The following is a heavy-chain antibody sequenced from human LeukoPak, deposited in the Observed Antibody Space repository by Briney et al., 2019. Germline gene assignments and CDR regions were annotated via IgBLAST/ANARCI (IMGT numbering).Heavy chain of an antibody. CDR1: GYTLTSYD. J-gene: IGHJ6*02. V-gene: IGHV1-8*01. Sequence: ASVKVSCKASGYTLTSYDTNWVRQATGQGLEWMGWMNPNSGNTGYAQKFQGRVTMTRNTSISTAYMELSSLRSEDTAVYYCARVYYYDSSGYPHGMDVWGQGTTVTVSS. CDR2: MNPNSGNT. D-gene: IGHD3-22*01. CDR3: ARVYYYDSSGYPHGMDV.